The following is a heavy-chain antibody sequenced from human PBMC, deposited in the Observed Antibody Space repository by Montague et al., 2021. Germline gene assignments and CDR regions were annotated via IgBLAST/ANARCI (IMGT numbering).Heavy chain of an antibody. CDR1: GFTFSDYS. CDR3: AKGWHGRASVDFDY. J-gene: IGHJ4*02. Sequence: SLRLSCAASGFTFSDYSMGWVRRAPGKGLEWLSVIYSDDIITYYEDSVKGRFTISRGNSKNTVNLQMNTLRIEDTAVYYCAKGWHGRASVDFDYWGQGTLVTVSS. V-gene: IGHV3-23*03. CDR2: IYSDDIIT. D-gene: IGHD5-24*01.